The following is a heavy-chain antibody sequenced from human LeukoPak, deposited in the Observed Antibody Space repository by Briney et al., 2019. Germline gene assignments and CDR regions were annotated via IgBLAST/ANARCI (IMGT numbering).Heavy chain of an antibody. CDR2: MYYGGNT. CDR3: ARSKNGKCDY. CDR1: GDSISSSGYY. J-gene: IGHJ4*02. V-gene: IGHV4-39*07. Sequence: SETLSLTCSVSGDSISSSGYYWGWIRQPPGKGLEWIGSMYYGGNTYYNASLKSRVTISVDTSKNLLSLKLNSVTAADTGVYYCARSKNGKCDYWGQGTLVTVSS. D-gene: IGHD1-26*01.